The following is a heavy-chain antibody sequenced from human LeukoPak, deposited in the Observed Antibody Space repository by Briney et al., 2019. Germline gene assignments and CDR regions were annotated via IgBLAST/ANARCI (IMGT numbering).Heavy chain of an antibody. D-gene: IGHD3-22*01. CDR1: GFTFDDYA. V-gene: IGHV3-9*03. CDR2: ISWNSGSI. Sequence: GRSLRLSXAASGFTFDDYAMHWVRQAPGKGMEWVSGISWNSGSIGYADSVKGRFTISRDNAKNSLYLQMNSLRAEDMALYYCAKGLHYYDSSGYYYSEYFQHWGQGTLVTVSS. CDR3: AKGLHYYDSSGYYYSEYFQH. J-gene: IGHJ1*01.